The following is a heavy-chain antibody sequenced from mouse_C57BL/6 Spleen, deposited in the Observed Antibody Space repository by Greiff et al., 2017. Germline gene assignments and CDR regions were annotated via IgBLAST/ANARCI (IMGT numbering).Heavy chain of an antibody. V-gene: IGHV5-4*03. CDR2: ISDGGSYT. D-gene: IGHD1-1*01. CDR3: ARLVATIYFDY. CDR1: GFTFSSYA. J-gene: IGHJ2*01. Sequence: EVKLVESGGGLVKPGGSLKLSCAASGFTFSSYAMSWVRQTPEKRLEWVATISDGGSYTYYPDNVKGRFTISRDNAKNNLYLQMSHLKSEDTAMYYCARLVATIYFDYWGQGTTLTVSS.